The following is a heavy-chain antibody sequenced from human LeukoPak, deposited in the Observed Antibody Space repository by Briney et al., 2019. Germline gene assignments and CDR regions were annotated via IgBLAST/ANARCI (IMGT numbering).Heavy chain of an antibody. D-gene: IGHD1-7*01. Sequence: GGSLRLSCAASGFTFSNSWMGWVRQDPRKGLEWVVNVKEDGSEKYYMASVKDGFTICRDDAKNSLFLQMKSLRADDTAVYYCAVYNWDSKRDFDYWGQGTLVTVSS. V-gene: IGHV3-7*05. CDR3: AVYNWDSKRDFDY. CDR1: GFTFSNSW. J-gene: IGHJ4*02. CDR2: VKEDGSEK.